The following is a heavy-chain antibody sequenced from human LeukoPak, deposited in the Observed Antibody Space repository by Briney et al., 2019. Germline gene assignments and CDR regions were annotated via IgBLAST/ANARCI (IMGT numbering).Heavy chain of an antibody. V-gene: IGHV3-53*01. CDR2: ICSGGST. CDR1: GFTVSSNY. D-gene: IGHD1-1*01. J-gene: IGHJ5*02. CDR3: AKSLLDPQNWFDP. Sequence: PGGSLRLSCAASGFTVSSNYMSWVRQAPGKGLEWVSVICSGGSTYHADSVKGRFTISRDNSKNTLYLQMNSLRAEDTAVYYCAKSLLDPQNWFDPWGQGTLVTVSS.